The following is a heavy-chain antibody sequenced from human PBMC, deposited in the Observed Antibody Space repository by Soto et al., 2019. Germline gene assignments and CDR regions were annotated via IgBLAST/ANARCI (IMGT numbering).Heavy chain of an antibody. CDR2: IGTDSNT. D-gene: IGHD3-9*01. CDR1: GFTFDTYA. CDR3: VRKNPGTGLLYY. V-gene: IGHV3-23*01. J-gene: IGHJ4*01. Sequence: LRLSCAASGFTFDTYAMNWVRQAPGKGLAWVSAIGTDSNTYYADSVKGRFTISRDNSRTTLYLQMNSLRAEDTALYYCVRKNPGTGLLYYCARRTPVT.